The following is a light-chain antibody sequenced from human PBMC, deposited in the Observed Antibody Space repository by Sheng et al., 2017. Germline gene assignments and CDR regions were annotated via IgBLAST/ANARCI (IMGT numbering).Light chain of an antibody. J-gene: IGKJ1*01. V-gene: IGKV1-5*03. CDR1: QSISGW. Sequence: DIQMTQSPSTLSASVGDRVTITCRASQSISGWLAWYQQKPGKAPKILIYKASSLESGVPSSFSGSGSGTEFTLTISSLQPDDVATYYCQEYASFSWTFGQGTKVEIK. CDR3: QEYASFSWT. CDR2: KAS.